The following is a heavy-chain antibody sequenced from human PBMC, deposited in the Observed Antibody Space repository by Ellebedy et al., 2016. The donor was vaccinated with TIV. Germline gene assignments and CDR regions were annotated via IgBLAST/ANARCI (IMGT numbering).Heavy chain of an antibody. J-gene: IGHJ3*02. Sequence: GESLKISXAAFGFTFIIYSLNWVRQAPGKGLEWVSYISSSSRTIYYADSVKGRFTISRDNAKNSLYLQMNSLRAEDTAVYYCAAAAGAGDDAFDIWGQGTMVTVSS. CDR2: ISSSSRTI. D-gene: IGHD6-13*01. V-gene: IGHV3-48*01. CDR3: AAAAGAGDDAFDI. CDR1: GFTFIIYS.